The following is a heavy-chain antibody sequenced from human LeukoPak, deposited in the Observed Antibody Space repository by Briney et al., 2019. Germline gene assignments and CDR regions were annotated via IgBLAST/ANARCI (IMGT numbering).Heavy chain of an antibody. D-gene: IGHD2-2*01. J-gene: IGHJ5*02. CDR1: GGSISSGGYY. CDR3: AREGIVVVPPLIDP. Sequence: SQTLSLTCTVSGGSISSGGYYWSWIRQHPGKGLEWIGYIYYSGSTYYNPSLKSRVTISVDTSKNQFSLKLSSVTAADTAVYYCAREGIVVVPPLIDPWGQGTLVTVSS. V-gene: IGHV4-31*03. CDR2: IYYSGST.